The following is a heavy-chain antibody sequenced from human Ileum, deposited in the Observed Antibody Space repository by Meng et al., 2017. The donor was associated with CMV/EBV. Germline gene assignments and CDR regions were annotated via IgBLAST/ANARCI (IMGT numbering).Heavy chain of an antibody. CDR1: GGSISSSNY. Sequence: QLQLQASVPGLVTPSETLSLTGTVSGGSISSSNYWGWIRQSPGKGLEGIGSVFYSGNTYYNPSLKGRVTIFVDTSKNQFSLKLSSVTAADTAVYYCAGRTSGSGSPQFDYWGQGALVTVSS. V-gene: IGHV4-39*01. CDR3: AGRTSGSGSPQFDY. D-gene: IGHD3-10*01. CDR2: VFYSGNT. J-gene: IGHJ4*02.